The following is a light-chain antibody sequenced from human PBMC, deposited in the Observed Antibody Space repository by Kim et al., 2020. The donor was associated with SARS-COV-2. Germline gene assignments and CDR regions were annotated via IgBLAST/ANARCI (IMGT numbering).Light chain of an antibody. V-gene: IGKV2D-29*01. J-gene: IGKJ2*03. CDR1: RSLLHADGRTS. CDR3: MQSIEGWS. Sequence: QPASISCKSSRSLLHADGRTSFYWSLQKPGQPPQLLIYEISNRFSGVPDRFSGSGSGTDFTLKISRVEADDVGVYYCMQSIEGWSFGQGTKLEI. CDR2: EIS.